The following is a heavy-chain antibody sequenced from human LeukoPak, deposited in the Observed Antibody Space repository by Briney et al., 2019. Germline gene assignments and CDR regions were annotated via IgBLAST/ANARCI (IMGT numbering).Heavy chain of an antibody. D-gene: IGHD6-19*01. J-gene: IGHJ4*02. CDR3: ARGHSSGLLFDY. V-gene: IGHV4-59*01. CDR2: IYYSGST. Sequence: KPSETLSLTCTVSGGSISSYYWSWIRQPPGKGLEWIGYIYYSGSTHYNPSLKSRVTISVDTSKNQFSLKLSSVTAADTAVYYCARGHSSGLLFDYWGQGTLVTVSS. CDR1: GGSISSYY.